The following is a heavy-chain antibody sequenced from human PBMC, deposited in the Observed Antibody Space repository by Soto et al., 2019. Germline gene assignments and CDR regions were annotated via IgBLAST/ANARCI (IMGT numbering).Heavy chain of an antibody. J-gene: IGHJ4*02. CDR2: ISYDGSNK. V-gene: IGHV3-30*03. Sequence: GGSLRLSCAASGFTFSSYGMHWVRQAPGKGLEWVAVISYDGSNKYYADSVKGRFTISRDNSKNTLYLQMNSLRAEDTAVYYCARSFYGDSIDYWGQGTLVTVPS. CDR3: ARSFYGDSIDY. D-gene: IGHD4-17*01. CDR1: GFTFSSYG.